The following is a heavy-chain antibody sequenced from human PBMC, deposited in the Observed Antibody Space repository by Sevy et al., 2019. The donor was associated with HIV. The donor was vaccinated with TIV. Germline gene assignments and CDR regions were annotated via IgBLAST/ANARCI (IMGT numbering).Heavy chain of an antibody. J-gene: IGHJ5*02. CDR3: AREITMVRGVTKYYWVDP. CDR2: IYCSGST. Sequence: SETLSLTCTVSGGSISSYYWSWIRQPPGKGLEWIGYIYCSGSTNYNPSLKSRVTISVDTSKNQFSLKLSSVTAADTAVYDCAREITMVRGVTKYYWVDPWGQGTLVTVSS. V-gene: IGHV4-59*01. CDR1: GGSISSYY. D-gene: IGHD3-10*01.